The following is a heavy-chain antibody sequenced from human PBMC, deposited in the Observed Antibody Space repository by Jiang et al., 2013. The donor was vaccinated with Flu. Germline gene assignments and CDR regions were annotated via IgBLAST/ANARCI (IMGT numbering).Heavy chain of an antibody. CDR1: GYTFTGYY. CDR2: INPNSGGT. CDR3: ARTPKIAVAGTRGWFDP. J-gene: IGHJ5*02. V-gene: IGHV1-2*02. Sequence: SGAEVKKPGASVKVSCKASGYTFTGYYMHWVRQAPGRGLEWMGWINPNSGGTNYAQKFQGRVTMTRDTSISTAYMELSRLRSDDTAVYYCARTPKIAVAGTRGWFDPWGQGTLVTVSS. D-gene: IGHD6-19*01.